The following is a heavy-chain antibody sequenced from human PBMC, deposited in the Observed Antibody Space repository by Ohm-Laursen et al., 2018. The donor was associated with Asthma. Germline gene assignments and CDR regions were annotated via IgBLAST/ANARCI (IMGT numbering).Heavy chain of an antibody. Sequence: SLRLSCAASGFTSSSHDMNWVRQPRGGGLEWVSVIGAAGNTYYADSVKGRFTISRDNAKNSLYLQMSSLRAGDTAVYYCARVYLDAFDVWDQGTMVTVSS. V-gene: IGHV3-13*01. CDR2: IGAAGNT. CDR1: GFTSSSHD. CDR3: ARVYLDAFDV. J-gene: IGHJ3*01. D-gene: IGHD2-8*01.